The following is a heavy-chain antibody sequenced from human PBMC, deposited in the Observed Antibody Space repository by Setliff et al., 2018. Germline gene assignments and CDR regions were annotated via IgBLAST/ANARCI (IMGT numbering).Heavy chain of an antibody. D-gene: IGHD6-13*01. CDR2: IYYSGTT. J-gene: IGHJ6*03. Sequence: SETLSLTCTVSGGSIINNNYYWGWIRQPPGKGLEWIGTIYYSGTTYYSPSLKSRVTMSIDTSKNQFSLNLNSVTAADTAVYYCARQPYSTTYYYYYYYMDVWGKGTTVTVSS. V-gene: IGHV4-39*01. CDR3: ARQPYSTTYYYYYYYMDV. CDR1: GGSIINNNYY.